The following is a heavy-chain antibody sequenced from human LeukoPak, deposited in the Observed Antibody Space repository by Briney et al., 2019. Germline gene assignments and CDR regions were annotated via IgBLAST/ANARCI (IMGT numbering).Heavy chain of an antibody. J-gene: IGHJ6*03. CDR3: ARRGPSGYRYMDV. CDR1: GFTFSNYA. Sequence: GGSLRLSCAASGFTFSNYAMSWIRQAPGKGLEWVSYISSSGSTIYYADSVKGRFTISRDNAKNSLYLQMNSLRAEDTAVYYCARRGPSGYRYMDVWGKGTTVTVSS. D-gene: IGHD5-18*01. CDR2: ISSSGSTI. V-gene: IGHV3-11*04.